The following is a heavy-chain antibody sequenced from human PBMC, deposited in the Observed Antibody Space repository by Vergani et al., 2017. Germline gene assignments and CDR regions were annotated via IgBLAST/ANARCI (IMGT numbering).Heavy chain of an antibody. Sequence: QVQLQQWGPGLVKPSETLSLTCTVSGGSISSSSYYWGWIRQPPGKGLEWIGSIYYSGSTYYNPSLKSRVTISVDTSKNQFSLKLSSVTAADTAVYYCARLDIVVVPAAHWGQGTLVTVSS. V-gene: IGHV4-39*01. D-gene: IGHD2-2*01. CDR1: GGSISSSSYY. CDR3: ARLDIVVVPAAH. CDR2: IYYSGST. J-gene: IGHJ4*02.